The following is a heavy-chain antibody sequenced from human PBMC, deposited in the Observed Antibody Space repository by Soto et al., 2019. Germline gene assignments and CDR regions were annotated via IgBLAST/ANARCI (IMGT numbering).Heavy chain of an antibody. D-gene: IGHD1-1*01. CDR2: IYYSGST. CDR3: ARAGTPLIYFDY. V-gene: IGHV4-31*03. CDR1: GGSISSGGYY. Sequence: SETLSLTCTVSGGSISSGGYYWSWIRQHPGKGLEWIGYIYYSGSTYYNPSLKSRVTISVDTSKNQFSLKLSSVTAADTAVYYCARAGTPLIYFDYWGQGALVTVSS. J-gene: IGHJ4*02.